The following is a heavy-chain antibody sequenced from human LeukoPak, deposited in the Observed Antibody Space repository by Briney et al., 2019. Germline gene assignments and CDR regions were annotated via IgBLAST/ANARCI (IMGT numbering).Heavy chain of an antibody. J-gene: IGHJ3*02. D-gene: IGHD3-22*01. Sequence: GGSLRLSCAASGFTFSSYGMSWVRQAPGKGLEWVSYISSSGSTIYYADSVKGRFTISRDNAKNSLYLQMNSLRAEDTAVYYCARERLPYYFDSRRAFDIWGQGTMVTVSS. CDR1: GFTFSSYG. V-gene: IGHV3-48*04. CDR2: ISSSGSTI. CDR3: ARERLPYYFDSRRAFDI.